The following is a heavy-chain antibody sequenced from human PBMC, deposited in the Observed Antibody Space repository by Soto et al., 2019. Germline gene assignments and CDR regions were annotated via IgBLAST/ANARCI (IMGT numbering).Heavy chain of an antibody. CDR3: ARDLLRVNWFDP. Sequence: GGSLRLSCAASGVTFSSHWMHWVRQAPGKGLVWVSRINSDGTSTSYADSVKGRFTISRDTAKNTLYLQMNSLRAEDTAVYYCARDLLRVNWFDPWGQGTLVTVS. CDR1: GVTFSSHW. V-gene: IGHV3-74*01. D-gene: IGHD6-13*01. CDR2: INSDGTST. J-gene: IGHJ5*02.